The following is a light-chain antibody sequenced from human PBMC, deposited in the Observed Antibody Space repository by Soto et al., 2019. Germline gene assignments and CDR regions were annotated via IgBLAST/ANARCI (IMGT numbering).Light chain of an antibody. J-gene: IGLJ2*01. CDR1: SSDVGRYNY. CDR2: EDG. Sequence: QSALTQPPSASGSPGQSVTISCTGTSSDVGRYNYVSWYQQHPGKAPKLIIYEDGKRLSGVPDRFSGSKSGQTASLTVSGLQADDEAVYHCSSYADINNLVLFGGGTKLTVL. V-gene: IGLV2-8*01. CDR3: SSYADINNLVL.